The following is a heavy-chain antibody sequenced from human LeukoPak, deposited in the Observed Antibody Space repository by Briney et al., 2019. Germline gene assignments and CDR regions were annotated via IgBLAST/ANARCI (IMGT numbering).Heavy chain of an antibody. CDR3: ARDLNNYDSSGGDV. J-gene: IGHJ6*02. CDR2: IYYSGNT. D-gene: IGHD3-22*01. Sequence: SETLSLTCTVSGGSINSTSNYWGWIRQPPGKGLEWIGSIYYSGNTYHNSSLKSRLTISVDTSKNQFSLKLSSVTAADTAVYYCARDLNNYDSSGGDVWGQGTTVTVSS. CDR1: GGSINSTSNY. V-gene: IGHV4-39*01.